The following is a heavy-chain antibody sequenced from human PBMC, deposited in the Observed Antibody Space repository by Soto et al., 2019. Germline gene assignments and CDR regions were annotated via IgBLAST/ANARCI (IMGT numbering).Heavy chain of an antibody. Sequence: PSETLSLTCAVSGYSISSGYYWGCIRQPPGKGLEWIGSIYHSGSTYYNPSLKSRVTISVDTSKNQFSLKLSSVTAADTAVYYCARVAYYYDSSGYADAFDIWGQGTMVTVSS. CDR3: ARVAYYYDSSGYADAFDI. V-gene: IGHV4-38-2*01. CDR2: IYHSGST. CDR1: GYSISSGYY. D-gene: IGHD3-22*01. J-gene: IGHJ3*02.